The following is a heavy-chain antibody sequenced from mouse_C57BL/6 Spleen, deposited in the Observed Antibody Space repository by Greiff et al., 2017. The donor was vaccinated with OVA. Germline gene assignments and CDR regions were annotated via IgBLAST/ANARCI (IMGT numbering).Heavy chain of an antibody. Sequence: QVQLKQPGAELVKPGASVKMSCKASGYTFTSYWITWVKQRPGQGLEWIGDIYPGSGSTNYNEKFKSKATLTVDTSSSTAYMQLSSLTSEDSAVYYGARIYYPYAMDYWGQGTSVTVSS. CDR3: ARIYYPYAMDY. D-gene: IGHD2-1*01. CDR1: GYTFTSYW. CDR2: IYPGSGST. V-gene: IGHV1-55*01. J-gene: IGHJ4*01.